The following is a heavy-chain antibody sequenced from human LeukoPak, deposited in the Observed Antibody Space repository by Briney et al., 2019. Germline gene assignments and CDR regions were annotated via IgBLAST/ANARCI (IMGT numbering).Heavy chain of an antibody. D-gene: IGHD5-12*01. CDR1: GFTFSSYS. J-gene: IGHJ4*02. CDR3: ARDQRGREDGFDY. V-gene: IGHV3-21*01. CDR2: ISSSSSYI. Sequence: GGSLRLSCAASGFTFSSYSMNWVRQAPGKGLEWVSSISSSSSYIYYADSVKGRFTISRDNAKISLYLQMNSLRAEDTAVYYCARDQRGREDGFDYWGQGTLVTVSS.